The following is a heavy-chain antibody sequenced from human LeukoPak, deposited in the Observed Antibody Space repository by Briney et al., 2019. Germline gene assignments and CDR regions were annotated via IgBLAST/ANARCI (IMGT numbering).Heavy chain of an antibody. J-gene: IGHJ3*02. Sequence: SETLSLTCTVSGGSISSYYWSWIRQPPGKGLEWIGHIYYSGNTNYNPSLKSRVTISVDTSKNQFSLKLGSVTAADTAVYYCARDRELLRAFDIWGQGTMVTVSS. D-gene: IGHD1-26*01. CDR1: GGSISSYY. V-gene: IGHV4-59*12. CDR3: ARDRELLRAFDI. CDR2: IYYSGNT.